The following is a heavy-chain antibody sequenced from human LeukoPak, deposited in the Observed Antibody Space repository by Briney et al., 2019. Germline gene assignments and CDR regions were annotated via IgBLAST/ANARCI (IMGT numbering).Heavy chain of an antibody. CDR3: AKESGKFDY. J-gene: IGHJ4*02. CDR2: ISADGGST. CDR1: GLNFDDSA. Sequence: PGGSLRLSCVASGLNFDDSAMHWVRQAPGKGLEWVSLISADGGSTFSADSVKGRFSISGDNSKNSLYLQMNSLRSEDTAMYYCAKESGKFDYWGQGTLVAVSS. V-gene: IGHV3-43*02.